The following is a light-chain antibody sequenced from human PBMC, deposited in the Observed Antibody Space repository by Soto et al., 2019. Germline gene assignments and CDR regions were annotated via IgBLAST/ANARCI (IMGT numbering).Light chain of an antibody. J-gene: IGKJ1*01. CDR1: QSISRS. Sequence: DLPLTQSPLSLSASVGDRVTIICRASQSISRSLNWYQQRPGKAPNLLIYGASTLNSGVPSRFSGSRSGTDFTLTITSLQPEDFATYYCHQTHSSTRTFGQGTKV. CDR2: GAS. CDR3: HQTHSSTRT. V-gene: IGKV1-39*01.